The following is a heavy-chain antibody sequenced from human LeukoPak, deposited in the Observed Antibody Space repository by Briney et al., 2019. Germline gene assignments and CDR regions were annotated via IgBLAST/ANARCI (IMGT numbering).Heavy chain of an antibody. CDR3: ARDRVGATTDAFDI. Sequence: PSETLSLTCTVSGGSISSYYWSWIRQPPGKGLEWIGYIYYSGSTNYNPSLKSRVTISVDTSKNQFSLKLSSVTAADTAVYYCARDRVGATTDAFDIWGQGTMVTVSS. CDR1: GGSISSYY. D-gene: IGHD1-26*01. V-gene: IGHV4-59*01. CDR2: IYYSGST. J-gene: IGHJ3*02.